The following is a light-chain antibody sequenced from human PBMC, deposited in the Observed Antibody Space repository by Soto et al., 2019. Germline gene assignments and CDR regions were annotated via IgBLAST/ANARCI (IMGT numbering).Light chain of an antibody. V-gene: IGLV2-14*01. CDR3: SSYTSSTGV. J-gene: IGLJ1*01. CDR2: DVS. CDR1: SSDVGGYNY. Sequence: QSALTQPASVSGFPGQSITISSTGISSDVGGYNYVSWYQQHPGKAPKLMIYDVSNRPSGVSNRFSGSKSGNTASLTISGLQAEDEADYFCSSYTSSTGVFGTGTKVTVL.